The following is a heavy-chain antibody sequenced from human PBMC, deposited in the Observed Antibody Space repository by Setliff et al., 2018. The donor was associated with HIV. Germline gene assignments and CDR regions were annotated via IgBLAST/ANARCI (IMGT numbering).Heavy chain of an antibody. D-gene: IGHD1-1*01. CDR1: SGSISSRSNY. CDR3: ARDAGDGYNYPAYYFDY. Sequence: PSETLSLTCTVSSGSISSRSNYWGWIRQPAGKGLEWIGNLYYSGSTYYNPSLKSRVTMSVDTSKNQFSLQLSSVTAADTAVYYCARDAGDGYNYPAYYFDYWGQGILVTVSS. CDR2: LYYSGST. J-gene: IGHJ4*02. V-gene: IGHV4-39*07.